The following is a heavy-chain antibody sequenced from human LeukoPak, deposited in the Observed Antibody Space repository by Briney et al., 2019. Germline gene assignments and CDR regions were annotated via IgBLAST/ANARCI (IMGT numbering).Heavy chain of an antibody. CDR3: ARVPYSSGWYSD. J-gene: IGHJ4*02. V-gene: IGHV3-66*01. D-gene: IGHD6-19*01. CDR2: IYSGGST. CDR1: GFTFSSYA. Sequence: GGSLRLSCAASGFTFSSYAMSWVRQAPGKGLEWVSVIYSGGSTYYADSVKGRFTISRDNSKNTLYLQMNSLRAEDTAVYYCARVPYSSGWYSDWGQGTLVTVSS.